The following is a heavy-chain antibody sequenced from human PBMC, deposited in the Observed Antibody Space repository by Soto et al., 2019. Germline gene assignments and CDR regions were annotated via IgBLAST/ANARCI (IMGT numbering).Heavy chain of an antibody. V-gene: IGHV4-38-2*02. Sequence: PSETLSLTCSVSGFAISRGYYWSWARQPPGKGLEWIGSIYPSVSSYHNPSLATRLRLSIDTSKNQFTLNLTSVTAADTALYFCAREKVGTTFFDNWGQGIQVTVSS. CDR2: IYPSVSS. J-gene: IGHJ4*02. CDR3: AREKVGTTFFDN. CDR1: GFAISRGYY. D-gene: IGHD1-1*01.